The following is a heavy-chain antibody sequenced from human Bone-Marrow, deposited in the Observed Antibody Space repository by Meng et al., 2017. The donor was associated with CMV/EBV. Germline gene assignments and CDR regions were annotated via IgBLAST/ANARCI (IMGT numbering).Heavy chain of an antibody. CDR2: VYSGGSAT. D-gene: IGHD1-26*01. CDR3: AKIGSFTYYYYGMDV. CDR1: GFAFSTYA. V-gene: IGHV3-23*03. Sequence: GESLKISCAASGFAFSTYAMSWVRQAPGKGLEWVSVVYSGGSATYYADSVKGRFTIPRDNSNNILFLQMDSLGAEDTAVYYCAKIGSFTYYYYGMDVWGQGTTVTVSS. J-gene: IGHJ6*02.